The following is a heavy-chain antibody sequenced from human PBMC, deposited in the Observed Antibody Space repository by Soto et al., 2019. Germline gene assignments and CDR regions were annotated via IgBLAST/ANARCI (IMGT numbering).Heavy chain of an antibody. Sequence: SETLSLTCAVSGDSISSSVWWTWVRQPPGKGLEWIGEVFHTGDAYFNPSLRSRVAMSVDKSANEFSLKVTSVTAADTAIYYCARKAWVRFDYWGQGALVTVSS. J-gene: IGHJ4*02. CDR3: ARKAWVRFDY. D-gene: IGHD7-27*01. CDR1: GDSISSSVW. CDR2: VFHTGDA. V-gene: IGHV4-4*02.